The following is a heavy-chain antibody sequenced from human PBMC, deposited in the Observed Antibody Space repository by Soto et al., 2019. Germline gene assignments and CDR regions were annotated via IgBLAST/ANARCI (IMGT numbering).Heavy chain of an antibody. J-gene: IGHJ4*02. CDR3: AKDQRRIVVVTAAMRDDYFDY. CDR1: GFTFSSYG. D-gene: IGHD2-2*01. V-gene: IGHV3-30*18. Sequence: GGSLRLSCAASGFTFSSYGMHWVRQAPGKGLEWVAVISYDGSNKYYADSVKGRFTISRDNSKNTLYLQMNSLRAEDTAVYYCAKDQRRIVVVTAAMRDDYFDYWGQGTLVTVSS. CDR2: ISYDGSNK.